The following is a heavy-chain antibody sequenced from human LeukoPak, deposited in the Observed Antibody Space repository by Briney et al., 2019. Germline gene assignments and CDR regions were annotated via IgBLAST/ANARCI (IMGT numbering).Heavy chain of an antibody. J-gene: IGHJ5*02. V-gene: IGHV1-2*02. Sequence: GASVKVSCKASGYTFTGYYMHWVRQAPGQGLEWMGWINPNSGGTNYAQKFQGRVTMTRDTSISTAYMELSRLRSGDTAVYYCARRRPTGTTFSRDFDPWGQGTLVTVSS. CDR2: INPNSGGT. CDR3: ARRRPTGTTFSRDFDP. CDR1: GYTFTGYY. D-gene: IGHD1-7*01.